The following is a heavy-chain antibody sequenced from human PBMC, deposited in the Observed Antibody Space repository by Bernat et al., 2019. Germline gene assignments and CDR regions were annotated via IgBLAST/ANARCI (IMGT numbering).Heavy chain of an antibody. CDR2: ISSSSSYI. CDR1: GFTFSSYS. Sequence: EVQLVESGGGLVKPGGSLRLSCAASGFTFSSYSMNWVRQAPGKGLEWVSSISSSSSYIYYADSVKGRFTISRDNAKNSLYLQMNSLRAEDTAVYYCARDSSGWLYHDYWGQGTLVTVSS. V-gene: IGHV3-21*01. J-gene: IGHJ4*02. D-gene: IGHD6-19*01. CDR3: ARDSSGWLYHDY.